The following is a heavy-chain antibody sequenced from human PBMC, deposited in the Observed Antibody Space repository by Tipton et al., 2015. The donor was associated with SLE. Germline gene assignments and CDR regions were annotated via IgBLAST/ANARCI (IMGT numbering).Heavy chain of an antibody. CDR1: GGSISSSSYY. CDR3: ASLMMVVAAVDF. Sequence: TLSLTCTVSGGSISSSSYYWGWIRQPPGKGLEWIGSIYYSGSTYYNPSLKSRVTISVDTSKNQFSLKLSSVTAADTAVYYCASLMMVVAAVDFWGQGTLVTVSS. D-gene: IGHD2-15*01. CDR2: IYYSGST. V-gene: IGHV4-39*07. J-gene: IGHJ4*02.